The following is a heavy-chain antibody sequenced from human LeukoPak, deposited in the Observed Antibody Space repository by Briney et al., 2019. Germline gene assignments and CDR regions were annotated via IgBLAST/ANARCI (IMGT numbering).Heavy chain of an antibody. V-gene: IGHV1-69*13. CDR1: GGTFSSYA. D-gene: IGHD2-2*01. J-gene: IGHJ6*02. CDR2: IVPIFGTA. Sequence: SVKVSCKASGGTFSSYAISWVRQAPGQGLEWMGGIVPIFGTANYAQKFQGRVTITADESTSTAYMELSSLRSEDTAVYYCARGARPAVHYGMDVWGQGTTVTVSS. CDR3: ARGARPAVHYGMDV.